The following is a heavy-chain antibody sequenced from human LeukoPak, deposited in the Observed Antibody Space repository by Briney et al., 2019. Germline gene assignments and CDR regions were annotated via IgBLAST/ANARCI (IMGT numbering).Heavy chain of an antibody. CDR3: ARHLTTEGIDAFDI. CDR2: IYYSGST. J-gene: IGHJ3*02. Sequence: SETLSLTCTVSGGSISSSSYYWGWIRQPPGKGPEWIGSIYYSGSTYYNPSLKSRVTISVDTSKNQFSLKLSSVTAADTAVYYCARHLTTEGIDAFDIWGQGTMVTVSS. CDR1: GGSISSSSYY. V-gene: IGHV4-39*01. D-gene: IGHD4-17*01.